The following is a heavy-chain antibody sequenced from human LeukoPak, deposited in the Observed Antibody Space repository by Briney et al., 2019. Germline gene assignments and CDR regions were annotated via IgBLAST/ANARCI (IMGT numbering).Heavy chain of an antibody. CDR1: GFKFSSYS. D-gene: IGHD3-10*02. J-gene: IGHJ4*02. V-gene: IGHV3-21*01. CDR2: ISSSSSYI. Sequence: GGSLRLSCAASGFKFSSYSMKWVRQAPGKGLEWVSFISSSSSYIYYADSVKGRFTISRDNAKNSLYLQMNSLRAEDTAVYYCAGGAMFPYYFDYWGQGTLVTVSS. CDR3: AGGAMFPYYFDY.